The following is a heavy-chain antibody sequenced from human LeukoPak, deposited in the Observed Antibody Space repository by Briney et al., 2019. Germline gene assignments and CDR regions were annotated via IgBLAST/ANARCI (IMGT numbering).Heavy chain of an antibody. CDR1: GDSISDYY. D-gene: IGHD5-24*01. Sequence: SETLSLTCTVSGDSISDYYWSWIRQSPGKGLEWIGEVYYSGSTHYNPSLKSRVTISLDTSKNQFSLRLRSVTSADTAVYYCARELDGSRGWFDPSGQGILVTVSS. V-gene: IGHV4-59*01. CDR3: ARELDGSRGWFDP. CDR2: VYYSGST. J-gene: IGHJ5*02.